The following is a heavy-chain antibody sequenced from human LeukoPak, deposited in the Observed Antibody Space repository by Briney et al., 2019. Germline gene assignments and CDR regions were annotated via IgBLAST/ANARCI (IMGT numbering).Heavy chain of an antibody. CDR3: ARDWDDYSNYFDY. D-gene: IGHD4-11*01. J-gene: IGHJ4*02. Sequence: ASVKVSCKASGYIFTDYYMHWVRQAPGQELGWMGRINPNSGGTNYAQKFQGRVTMTRDTSISTAYMELSRLRSDDTAVYYCARDWDDYSNYFDYWGQGTLVTVSS. CDR1: GYIFTDYY. V-gene: IGHV1-2*06. CDR2: INPNSGGT.